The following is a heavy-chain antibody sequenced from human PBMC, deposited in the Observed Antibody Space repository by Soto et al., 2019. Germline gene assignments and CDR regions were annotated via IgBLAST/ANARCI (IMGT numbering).Heavy chain of an antibody. Sequence: SETLTLTCADSVGSISSSNWWSWVRQPPGKGLEWIGEIYHSGSTNYNPSLKSRVTISVDKSKNQFSLKLSSVTAADTAVYYCARDLAAGSGFYGMDVWGQGTTVTVSS. CDR1: VGSISSSNW. CDR2: IYHSGST. J-gene: IGHJ6*02. V-gene: IGHV4-4*02. D-gene: IGHD3-10*01. CDR3: ARDLAAGSGFYGMDV.